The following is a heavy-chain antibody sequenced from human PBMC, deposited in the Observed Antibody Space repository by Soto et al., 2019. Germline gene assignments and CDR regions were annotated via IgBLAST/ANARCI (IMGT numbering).Heavy chain of an antibody. Sequence: SETLSLTCAVSGDSISSNYYWAWIRQPPGKGLEWVGSIFHSGTTYYNPSLETRVTISVDTSKNQFSLKLNSVTAADTAVYYCARGGYCTNGVCYYYYYYGMDVWGQGTTVTVSS. CDR2: IFHSGTT. J-gene: IGHJ6*02. D-gene: IGHD2-8*01. V-gene: IGHV4-38-2*01. CDR3: ARGGYCTNGVCYYYYYYGMDV. CDR1: GDSISSNYY.